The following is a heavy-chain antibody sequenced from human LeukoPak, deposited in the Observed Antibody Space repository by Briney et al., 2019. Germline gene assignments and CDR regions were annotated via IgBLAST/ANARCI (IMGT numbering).Heavy chain of an antibody. CDR3: ARDGAKGKTFDY. V-gene: IGHV3-30*19. J-gene: IGHJ4*02. Sequence: GRSLRLSCAASGFTFSSYGMHWVRQAPGKGLEWVAVIWYDGSNKYYADSVKGRFTISRDNSKNTLYLQMNSLRAEDTAVYYCARDGAKGKTFDYWGQGTLVTVSS. CDR1: GFTFSSYG. CDR2: IWYDGSNK. D-gene: IGHD4/OR15-4a*01.